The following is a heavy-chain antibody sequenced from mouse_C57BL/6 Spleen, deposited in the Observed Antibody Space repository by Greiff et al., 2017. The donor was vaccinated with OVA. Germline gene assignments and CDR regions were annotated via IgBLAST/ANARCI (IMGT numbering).Heavy chain of an antibody. D-gene: IGHD2-4*01. CDR1: GYTSTSYW. CDR3: ARTYDYDVNYAMDY. V-gene: IGHV1-52*01. J-gene: IGHJ4*01. CDR2: IDPSDSET. Sequence: QVQLQQPGAELVRPGSSVKLSCKAFGYTSTSYWMHWVKQRPIQGLEWIGNIDPSDSETHYNQKFKDKATLTVDKSSSTAYMQLSSLTSEDSAVYYCARTYDYDVNYAMDYWGQGTSVTVSS.